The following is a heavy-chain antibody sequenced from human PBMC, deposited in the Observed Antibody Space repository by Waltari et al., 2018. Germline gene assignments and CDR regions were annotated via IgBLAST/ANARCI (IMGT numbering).Heavy chain of an antibody. CDR3: AKENNPLGIPGDYGMDV. J-gene: IGHJ6*02. CDR1: GFTFSLSA. V-gene: IGHV3-23*01. CDR2: SRGGGDST. D-gene: IGHD1-20*01. Sequence: EVQLLESGGGLVQPGGSLRLSCAASGFTFSLSAMSWVRQTPGRGLGWVSSSRGGGDSTYYGDSGRGRFTISRDNSKNALYLQMSSLSAEDAAVYYCAKENNPLGIPGDYGMDVWGQGTTVSVSS.